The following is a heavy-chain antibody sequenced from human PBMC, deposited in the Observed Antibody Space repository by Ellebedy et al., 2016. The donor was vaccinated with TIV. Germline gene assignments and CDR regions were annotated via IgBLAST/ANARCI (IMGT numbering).Heavy chain of an antibody. J-gene: IGHJ3*01. CDR1: RFTVSSSSHY. CDR2: LYSGGTT. Sequence: PGGSLRLSCAASRFTVSSSSHYMTWVRQAPGKGLEWVSVLYSGGTTYYADSVKGRFTISRDTSKNTLFLQMDSLRAEDTAVYYCARGDFYAFDLWGQGTVVTVSS. D-gene: IGHD2/OR15-2a*01. CDR3: ARGDFYAFDL. V-gene: IGHV3-53*01.